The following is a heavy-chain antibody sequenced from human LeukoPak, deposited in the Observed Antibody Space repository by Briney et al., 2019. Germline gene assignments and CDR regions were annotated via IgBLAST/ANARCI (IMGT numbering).Heavy chain of an antibody. J-gene: IGHJ5*02. Sequence: QPGGSLRLSCVGSGFTLSSYWMHWVRQAPGKGLVWVSRIYVDGSSTNYADSVKGRFTISRDNAKNTLYLQMDRLRAEDTGVYYCARGGSFDPWGQGTLVSVSS. CDR3: ARGGSFDP. CDR1: GFTLSSYW. V-gene: IGHV3-74*01. CDR2: IYVDGSST. D-gene: IGHD3-16*01.